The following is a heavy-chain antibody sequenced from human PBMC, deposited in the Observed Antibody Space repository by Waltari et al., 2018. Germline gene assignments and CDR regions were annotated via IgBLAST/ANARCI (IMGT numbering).Heavy chain of an antibody. CDR3: ARVPVLTPGGGPFDH. V-gene: IGHV4-59*11. CDR1: GGSITSHY. J-gene: IGHJ4*02. D-gene: IGHD3-9*01. Sequence: QVQLQESGPGLVKPSETLSLSCTVSGGSITSHYWTWIRQPPGKGLESIGYIHTTGTAKYNPSLKSRVTRSIDTSKNQFSLKLNSMTAADTAMYYCARVPVLTPGGGPFDHWGQGILVTVSS. CDR2: IHTTGTA.